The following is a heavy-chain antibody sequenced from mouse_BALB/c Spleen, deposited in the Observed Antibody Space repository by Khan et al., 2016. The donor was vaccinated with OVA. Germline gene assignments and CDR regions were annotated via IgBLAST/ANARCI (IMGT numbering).Heavy chain of an antibody. J-gene: IGHJ4*01. CDR2: ISYSGST. V-gene: IGHV3-2*02. Sequence: EVQLQESGPGLVKPSQSLSLTCTVTGYSITSDYAWNWIRQFPGNKLEWMGYISYSGSTTYNPYLKSRISITRDTSKDQFFLQLKSVTSEDTATYYCASELRRYYALDYWGQGTSVTVSS. D-gene: IGHD4-1*01. CDR1: GYSITSDYA. CDR3: ASELRRYYALDY.